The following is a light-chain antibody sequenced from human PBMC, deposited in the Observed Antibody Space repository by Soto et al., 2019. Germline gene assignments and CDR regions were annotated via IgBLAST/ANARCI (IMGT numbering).Light chain of an antibody. CDR2: GAS. CDR3: QQYNNWPPWT. Sequence: EIVMTQSPATLSVSPGERATLSCRASQSVSSNLAWYQQKPGQAPRLLIYGASTRATGIPARFSGSESGTEFTITISRLQSEDFAVYYSQQYNNWPPWTFGQGTKVEIK. CDR1: QSVSSN. V-gene: IGKV3-15*01. J-gene: IGKJ1*01.